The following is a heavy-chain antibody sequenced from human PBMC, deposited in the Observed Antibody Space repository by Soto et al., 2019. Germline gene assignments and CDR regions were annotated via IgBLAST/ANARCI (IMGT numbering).Heavy chain of an antibody. V-gene: IGHV1-69*05. CDR2: IIPIFGTA. Sequence: SVKVSCKASGGTFSSYAISWVRQAPGQGLEWMGGIIPIFGTANYAQKLQGRVTMTTDTSTSTAYMELRSLRSDDTAVYYCARDVGYGLIDYWGQGTLVTVSS. D-gene: IGHD5-18*01. CDR3: ARDVGYGLIDY. CDR1: GGTFSSYA. J-gene: IGHJ4*02.